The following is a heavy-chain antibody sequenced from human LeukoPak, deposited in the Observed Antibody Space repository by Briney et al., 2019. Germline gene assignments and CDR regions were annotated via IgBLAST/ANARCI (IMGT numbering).Heavy chain of an antibody. J-gene: IGHJ4*02. D-gene: IGHD3-3*01. CDR1: GFTFSSYA. CDR2: VSGSGGST. V-gene: IGHV3-23*01. CDR3: AKLGLRYFFDY. Sequence: GGSLRLSCAAPGFTFSSYAMSWVRQAPGKGLEWVSAVSGSGGSTYYADSVKGRFTIPRDNSKNTLYLQMNSLRAEDTAVYYCAKLGLRYFFDYWGQGTLVTVSS.